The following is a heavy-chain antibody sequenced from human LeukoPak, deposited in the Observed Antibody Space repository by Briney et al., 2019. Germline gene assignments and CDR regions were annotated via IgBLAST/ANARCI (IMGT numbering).Heavy chain of an antibody. CDR2: IRYDGSNK. D-gene: IGHD4-11*01. J-gene: IGHJ4*02. V-gene: IGHV3-30*02. CDR1: GFTFSSYG. Sequence: PGGSLRLSCAASGFTFSSYGMHWVRQAPGKGLEWVAFIRYDGSNKYYADSVKGRFTISRDNSKNTLYLQMNSLRAEDTAVYYCAKGGAYSNYDPLDYWGQETLVTVSS. CDR3: AKGGAYSNYDPLDY.